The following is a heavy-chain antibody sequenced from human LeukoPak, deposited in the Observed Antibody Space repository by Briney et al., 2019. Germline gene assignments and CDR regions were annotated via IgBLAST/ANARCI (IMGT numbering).Heavy chain of an antibody. Sequence: ASVKVSCKASGYTFTSYGISWVRQAPGQGLEWMGWISAYNGNTNYAQKLQGRVTMTTDTSTSTAYMELRSLRSDDTAVYYCARDPGYCSSTSCYGRGSFDYWGQGTLVTVFS. V-gene: IGHV1-18*01. D-gene: IGHD2-2*01. J-gene: IGHJ4*02. CDR2: ISAYNGNT. CDR3: ARDPGYCSSTSCYGRGSFDY. CDR1: GYTFTSYG.